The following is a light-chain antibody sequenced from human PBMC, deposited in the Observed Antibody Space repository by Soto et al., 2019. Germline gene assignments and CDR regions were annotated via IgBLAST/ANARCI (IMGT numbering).Light chain of an antibody. V-gene: IGKV3-11*01. Sequence: IVLTQSPANLSLSPGERATLACRASQSVSAYLAWYQQKPGQAPRLLIYDASNRATGIPGRFSGSGSETDFTLTITRLEPEDFAVYYCQQRSNWQITFGQGTRLENK. CDR2: DAS. J-gene: IGKJ5*01. CDR3: QQRSNWQIT. CDR1: QSVSAY.